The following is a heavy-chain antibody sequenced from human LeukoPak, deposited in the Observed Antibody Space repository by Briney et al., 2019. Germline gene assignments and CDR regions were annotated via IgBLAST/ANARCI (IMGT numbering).Heavy chain of an antibody. CDR2: ISYRGSTSYSGST. D-gene: IGHD3-10*01. CDR1: GDSISSSTYY. Sequence: SETLSLTCTVSGDSISSSTYYWGWIRQPPGKGLEWIGSISYRGSTSYSGSTYYNPSLESRVTISVDTSKNQFSLKLSSVTAADTAVYCVRRLFGEPRVDYWGQGTLVTVSA. CDR3: RRLFGEPRVDY. J-gene: IGHJ4*02. V-gene: IGHV4-39*07.